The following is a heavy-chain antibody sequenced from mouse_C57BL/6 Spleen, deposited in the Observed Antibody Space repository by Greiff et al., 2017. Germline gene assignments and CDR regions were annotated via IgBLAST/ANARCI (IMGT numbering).Heavy chain of an antibody. CDR2: ISYSGST. D-gene: IGHD4-1*01. V-gene: IGHV3-8*01. J-gene: IGHJ2*01. Sequence: EVQLQQSGPGLAKPSQTLSLTCSVTVYSITSDYWNWIRKFPGNKLEYMGYISYSGSTYYNPSLKSRISITRDTSKKQYYLQLNSVTTEDTATYYCERRLTGTGLDYWGQGTTLTVSS. CDR1: VYSITSDY. CDR3: ERRLTGTGLDY.